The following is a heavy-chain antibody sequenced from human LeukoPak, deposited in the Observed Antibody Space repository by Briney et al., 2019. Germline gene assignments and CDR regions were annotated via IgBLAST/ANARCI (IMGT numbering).Heavy chain of an antibody. CDR1: GGCSSSYY. CDR3: ARDGSSGWPIDAFDI. Sequence: SETLSFTGTGAGGCSSSYYWSWIRHPAGLGLEWIGRIHSSGSTNYNPSVKRRLTLSVDTSKNQLSLQLSSVTAADTAVYYCARDGSSGWPIDAFDIWGQGTMVTVSS. J-gene: IGHJ3*02. D-gene: IGHD6-19*01. CDR2: IHSSGST. V-gene: IGHV4-4*07.